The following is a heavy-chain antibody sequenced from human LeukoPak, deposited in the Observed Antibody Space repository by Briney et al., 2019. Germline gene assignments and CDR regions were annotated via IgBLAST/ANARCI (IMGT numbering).Heavy chain of an antibody. CDR3: ATVNSSSTATTLDYYYYYMDV. Sequence: ASVKVSCKVSGYTLTELSMHWVRQAPGKGLEWMGGFDPEDGETIFAQKFQGRVTMTEDTSTDTAYMELSSLRSEDTAVYYCATVNSSSTATTLDYYYYYMDVWGKGTTVTVSS. V-gene: IGHV1-24*01. D-gene: IGHD4-11*01. CDR2: FDPEDGET. CDR1: GYTLTELS. J-gene: IGHJ6*03.